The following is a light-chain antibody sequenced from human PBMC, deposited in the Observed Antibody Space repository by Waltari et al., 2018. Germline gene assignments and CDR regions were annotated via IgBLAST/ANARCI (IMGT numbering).Light chain of an antibody. CDR2: AAS. Sequence: DIEMTQSPSSLSASVGARVTITCRASQSISSFLNWYQQKPGKAPKLLIYAASGLHSEVPSRFSGSGAGTEFTLTITSLQPEDFATYYCQQSYSIPWTFGQGTEVDIK. CDR1: QSISSF. J-gene: IGKJ1*01. CDR3: QQSYSIPWT. V-gene: IGKV1-39*01.